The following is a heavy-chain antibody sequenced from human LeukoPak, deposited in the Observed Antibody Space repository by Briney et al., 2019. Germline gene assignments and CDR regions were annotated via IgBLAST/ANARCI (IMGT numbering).Heavy chain of an antibody. D-gene: IGHD6-19*01. CDR3: AGERGEEYSSGWYKRNYFDN. CDR1: GASITSYY. V-gene: IGHV4-59*12. J-gene: IGHJ4*02. Sequence: SETLSLTCTVSGASITSYYWSWIRQPPGKGLEWIASGDYSGGTYYNPSLESRVAISADMSKNQFSLKLTSVTGADTAVYYCAGERGEEYSSGWYKRNYFDNWGQGIRVTVSS. CDR2: GDYSGGT.